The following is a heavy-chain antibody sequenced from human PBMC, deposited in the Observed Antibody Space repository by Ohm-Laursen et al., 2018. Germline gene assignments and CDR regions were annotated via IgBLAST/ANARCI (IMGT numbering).Heavy chain of an antibody. J-gene: IGHJ4*02. V-gene: IGHV3-66*01. CDR3: ANCLDWKFDY. D-gene: IGHD3/OR15-3a*01. Sequence: SLRLSCAAPGFSVSNNYLIWVRQAPGKGLEWVSLIYSGGGTHYADSVKGRFTISRDNSKNTLNLQMDRLRAEDTALYYCANCLDWKFDYWGQGTLVTVSS. CDR1: GFSVSNNY. CDR2: IYSGGGT.